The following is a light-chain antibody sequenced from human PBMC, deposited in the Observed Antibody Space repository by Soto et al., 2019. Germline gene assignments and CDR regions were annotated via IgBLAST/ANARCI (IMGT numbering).Light chain of an antibody. CDR3: QHYNNWPST. CDR1: QSVSSSY. CDR2: GVS. Sequence: EIVLTQSPGTLSLSPVERATLSCRASQSVSSSYLARYQQKPGQALRLLIYGVSTRATGIPARFSGSGSGTEFTLTINSLQSEDFAVYYCQHYNNWPSTFGHGTKVDIK. J-gene: IGKJ1*01. V-gene: IGKV3-15*01.